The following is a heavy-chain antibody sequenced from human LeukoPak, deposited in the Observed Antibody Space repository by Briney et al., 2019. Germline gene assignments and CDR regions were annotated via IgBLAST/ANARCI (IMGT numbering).Heavy chain of an antibody. CDR3: ARQRQGDSSYVQH. V-gene: IGHV4-59*08. CDR2: IYYSGST. Sequence: SETLSLTCTVSGGSISSYYWNWIRQPPGKGLEWIGYIYYSGSTNYNPSLKSRVTISVDTSKNQFSLKLSSVTAADTAVYYCARQRQGDSSYVQHWGQGTLVTVSS. D-gene: IGHD3-22*01. J-gene: IGHJ1*01. CDR1: GGSISSYY.